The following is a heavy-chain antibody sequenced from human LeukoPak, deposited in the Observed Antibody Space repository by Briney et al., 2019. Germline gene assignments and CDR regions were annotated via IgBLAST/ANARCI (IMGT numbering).Heavy chain of an antibody. CDR3: ASNSMENGFYP. D-gene: IGHD4-11*01. J-gene: IGHJ5*02. CDR1: GGTFINYA. V-gene: IGHV1-69*04. Sequence: SVKVSCMASGGTFINYAFSWVRQAPGQGLEWMGRIIPILGIANYAQKFQGRVTITADKSTSTAYMELSSLRSEDTAVYYCASNSMENGFYPWGQGTLVTVSS. CDR2: IIPILGIA.